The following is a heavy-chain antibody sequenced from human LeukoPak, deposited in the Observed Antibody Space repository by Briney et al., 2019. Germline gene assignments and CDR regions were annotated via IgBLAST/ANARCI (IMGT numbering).Heavy chain of an antibody. V-gene: IGHV3-74*01. J-gene: IGHJ3*02. CDR2: ITSDGSST. D-gene: IGHD6-19*01. CDR1: GFTFSSYW. CDR3: AIVTGWSDTSDI. Sequence: GGSLRLSCAASGFTFSSYWMHWVRQAPGKGLVWVSRITSDGSSTTYADSVKGRFTISRDNAKNTLYLQMNSLRDEDTAVYYCAIVTGWSDTSDIWGQGTMVTVSS.